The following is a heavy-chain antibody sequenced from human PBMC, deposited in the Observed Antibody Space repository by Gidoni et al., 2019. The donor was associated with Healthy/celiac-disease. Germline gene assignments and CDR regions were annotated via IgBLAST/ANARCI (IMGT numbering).Heavy chain of an antibody. CDR1: GGSISSSNW. V-gene: IGHV4-4*02. CDR2: IYHSGST. CDR3: ARVEKLLRGYGDLDY. D-gene: IGHD4-17*01. J-gene: IGHJ4*02. Sequence: QVQLQESGPGLVKPSRTLSITCAVSGGSISSSNWWSWVRQPPGKGLEWIGEIYHSGSTNYNPSLKCRVTISVDKSKNQFSLKLSSVTAADTAVYYCARVEKLLRGYGDLDYWGQGTLVTVSS.